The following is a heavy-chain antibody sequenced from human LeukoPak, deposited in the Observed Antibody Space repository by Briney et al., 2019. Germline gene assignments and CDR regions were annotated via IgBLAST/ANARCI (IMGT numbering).Heavy chain of an antibody. Sequence: AQSLNISCTGSGYSVTSYWIGWVRQMPGKGLEWMGIIYPGDSDTRYSPSFQSQVTISADKSISTAYLQWSSLKASGTAMYFSVSPPQRYSSSVYWGQGTLVTVSS. CDR3: VSPPQRYSSSVY. CDR2: IYPGDSDT. J-gene: IGHJ4*02. V-gene: IGHV5-51*01. D-gene: IGHD6-6*01. CDR1: GYSVTSYW.